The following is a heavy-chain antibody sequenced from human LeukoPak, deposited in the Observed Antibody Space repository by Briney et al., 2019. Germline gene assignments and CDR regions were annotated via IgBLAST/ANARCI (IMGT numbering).Heavy chain of an antibody. Sequence: GASVKVSCKASGYTFTSYDINWVRQATGQGLEWMGWMNPNSGNTGYAQKFQGRVTMTRDTSISTAYMELSRLRSDDTAVYYCARYRALDGFDYWGQGTLVTVSS. V-gene: IGHV1-8*01. CDR3: ARYRALDGFDY. CDR2: MNPNSGNT. D-gene: IGHD3-16*02. J-gene: IGHJ4*02. CDR1: GYTFTSYD.